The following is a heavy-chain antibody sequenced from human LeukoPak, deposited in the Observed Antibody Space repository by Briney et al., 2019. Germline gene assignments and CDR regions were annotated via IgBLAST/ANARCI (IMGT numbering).Heavy chain of an antibody. CDR3: ARQLKTGYYYYYMDV. V-gene: IGHV4-39*01. Sequence: SETLSLTCTVSGGSISSSSYYWGWIRQPPGKGLEWIGSIYYSGSTYYNPSLKSRVTISVDTSKNQFSLKLSSVTAADTAVYYCARQLKTGYYYYYMDVWGKGTTVTISS. CDR1: GGSISSSSYY. CDR2: IYYSGST. J-gene: IGHJ6*03.